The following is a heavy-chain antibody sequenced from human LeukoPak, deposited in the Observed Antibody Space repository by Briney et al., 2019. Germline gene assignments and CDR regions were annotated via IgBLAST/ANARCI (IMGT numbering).Heavy chain of an antibody. V-gene: IGHV4-59*01. CDR3: ARVGSSGWYFG. Sequence: PSETLSLTCTVPGGSISSYYWSWIRQPPGKGLEWIGYIYYSGSTNYNPSLKSRVTISVDTSKNQFSLKLNSVTAADTAVYYCARVGSSGWYFGWGQGTMVTVSS. CDR2: IYYSGST. J-gene: IGHJ3*01. CDR1: GGSISSYY. D-gene: IGHD6-19*01.